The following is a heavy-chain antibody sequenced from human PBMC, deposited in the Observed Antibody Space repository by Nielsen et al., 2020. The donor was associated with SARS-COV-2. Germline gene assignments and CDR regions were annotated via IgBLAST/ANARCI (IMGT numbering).Heavy chain of an antibody. Sequence: SETLSLTCTVDEKSLSLYAWKWIRQPPGKGLEWIGEINHSGSTNYNPSLKSRVTISVDKSKNQFSLKLNSVTAADTAIYYCARAAPTVTLDYWGQGRLVSVSS. CDR1: EKSLSLYA. CDR2: INHSGST. V-gene: IGHV4-34*01. J-gene: IGHJ4*02. D-gene: IGHD4-17*01. CDR3: ARAAPTVTLDY.